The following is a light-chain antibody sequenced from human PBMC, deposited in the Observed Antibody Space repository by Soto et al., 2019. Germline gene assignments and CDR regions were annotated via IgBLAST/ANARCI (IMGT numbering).Light chain of an antibody. V-gene: IGLV2-14*02. CDR2: EST. J-gene: IGLJ1*01. CDR1: SSDVANYNL. CDR3: LSYTSSRPSGV. Sequence: QSALTQPASVSGSPGQSVTISCTGTSSDVANYNLVSWYQQHPGKAPRLIIYESTKRPSGISTRFSGSKSGNAASLTISGLQAEDEDEYHCLSYTSSRPSGVFGSGTKLTVL.